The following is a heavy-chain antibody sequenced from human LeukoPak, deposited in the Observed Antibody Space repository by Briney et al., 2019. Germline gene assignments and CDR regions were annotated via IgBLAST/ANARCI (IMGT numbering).Heavy chain of an antibody. D-gene: IGHD3-16*01. CDR2: VYYSGNT. V-gene: IGHV4-39*01. Sequence: PSETLSLTCTVSGGYISSSSSFWAWIRQPPGKGLEWIGNVYYSGNTHYNPSPKSRVTISLDTSKSQFSLRLTSVTAADTAVYYCARHGLYQDYGYWGQGILVTVSS. J-gene: IGHJ4*02. CDR1: GGYISSSSSF. CDR3: ARHGLYQDYGY.